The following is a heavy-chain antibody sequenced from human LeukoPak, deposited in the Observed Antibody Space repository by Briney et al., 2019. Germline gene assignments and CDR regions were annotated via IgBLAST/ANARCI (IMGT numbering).Heavy chain of an antibody. CDR2: IRYDGSNK. V-gene: IGHV3-30*02. J-gene: IGHJ4*02. CDR3: AKDSYSSGWADY. Sequence: GGSLRLSCTASGFTFSSYWMHWVRQAPGKGLEWVAFIRYDGSNKYYADSVKGRFTISRDNSKNTLYLQMNSLRAEDTAVYYCAKDSYSSGWADYWGQGTLVTVSS. D-gene: IGHD6-19*01. CDR1: GFTFSSYW.